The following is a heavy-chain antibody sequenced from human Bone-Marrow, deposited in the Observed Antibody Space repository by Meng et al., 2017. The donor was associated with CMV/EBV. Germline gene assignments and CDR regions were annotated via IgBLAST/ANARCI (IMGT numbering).Heavy chain of an antibody. J-gene: IGHJ4*02. CDR3: ARGRYSSSWHNFDY. Sequence: GGSLRLSCAASGFTVSSNYMSWVRQAPGKGLEWVSVIYSGGSTYYADSVKGRFTISRDNSKNTLYLQMNSLRAEDTAVYYCARGRYSSSWHNFDYWGQGTLVTVSS. CDR2: IYSGGST. V-gene: IGHV3-53*01. CDR1: GFTVSSNY. D-gene: IGHD6-13*01.